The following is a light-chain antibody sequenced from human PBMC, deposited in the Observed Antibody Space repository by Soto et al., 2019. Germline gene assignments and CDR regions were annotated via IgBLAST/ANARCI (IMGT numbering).Light chain of an antibody. Sequence: QSVLTQPPSVSGAPGQWVTISCTGSSSNIGAHYDVHWYQQLPGTAPKLLVYVNNNRPSGVPDRFSGSKSGTSASLAITGLQAEDEADYYCQSYDSSLSGSVVFGGGTKVTVL. V-gene: IGLV1-40*01. CDR1: SSNIGAHYD. CDR2: VNN. J-gene: IGLJ2*01. CDR3: QSYDSSLSGSVV.